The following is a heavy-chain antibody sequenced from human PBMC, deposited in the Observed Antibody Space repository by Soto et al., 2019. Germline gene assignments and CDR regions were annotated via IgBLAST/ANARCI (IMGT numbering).Heavy chain of an antibody. V-gene: IGHV1-69*04. Sequence: SVKVSCKASGGTFSSYTISWVRQAPGQGLEWMGRIIPILGIANYAQKFQGRVTITADKSTSTAYMELSSLRSEDTAVYYCAREGHSRSGYDPWGQGTLVTGSS. CDR2: IIPILGIA. D-gene: IGHD6-19*01. CDR3: AREGHSRSGYDP. CDR1: GGTFSSYT. J-gene: IGHJ5*02.